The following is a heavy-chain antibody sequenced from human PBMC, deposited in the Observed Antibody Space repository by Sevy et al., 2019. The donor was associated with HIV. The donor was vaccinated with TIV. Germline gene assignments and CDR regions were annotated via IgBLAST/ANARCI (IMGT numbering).Heavy chain of an antibody. D-gene: IGHD2-2*01. Sequence: GGSLRLSCAASGFTFSNYAMSWVRQAPGKGLQWVSVISGSGGSTDYADSVKGRFTISRDNSKNTMFLQMNSLRAEDTAVYFCARDGGCSSTSCLLYFDSWGQGALVTVSS. CDR2: ISGSGGST. CDR1: GFTFSNYA. CDR3: ARDGGCSSTSCLLYFDS. V-gene: IGHV3-23*01. J-gene: IGHJ4*02.